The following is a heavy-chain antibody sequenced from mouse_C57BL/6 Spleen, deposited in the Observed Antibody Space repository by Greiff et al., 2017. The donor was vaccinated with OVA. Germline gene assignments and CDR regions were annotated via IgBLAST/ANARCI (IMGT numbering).Heavy chain of an antibody. CDR1: GYAFSSSW. V-gene: IGHV1-82*01. CDR2: IYPGDGDT. J-gene: IGHJ4*01. Sequence: LVESGPELVKPGASVKISCKASGYAFSSSWMNWVKQRPGKGLEWIGRIYPGDGDTNYNGKFKGKATLTADKSSSTAYMQLSSLTSEDSAVYFCARFDGPYAMDYWGQGTSVTVSS. D-gene: IGHD2-3*01. CDR3: ARFDGPYAMDY.